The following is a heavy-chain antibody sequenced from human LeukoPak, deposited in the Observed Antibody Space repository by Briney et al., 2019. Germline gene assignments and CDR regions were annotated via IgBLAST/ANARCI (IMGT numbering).Heavy chain of an antibody. CDR3: ARLLWFGEGRGFDI. CDR2: IYPGDSDA. D-gene: IGHD3-10*01. J-gene: IGHJ3*02. CDR1: GHSFTNYW. V-gene: IGHV5-51*01. Sequence: GESLKISCKGTGHSFTNYWIGWVRQLPGKGREWRGIIYPGDSDARYSLSFQGQVTISADKSISTAYRQWSSLKASDTAMYYCARLLWFGEGRGFDIWGQGTMVTVSS.